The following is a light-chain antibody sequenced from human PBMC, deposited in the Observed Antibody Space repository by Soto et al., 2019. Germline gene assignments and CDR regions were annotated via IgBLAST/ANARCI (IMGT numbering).Light chain of an antibody. J-gene: IGKJ1*01. CDR2: AAS. CDR3: QQSYSTTWT. CDR1: QSISSY. Sequence: DIQMTQSPSSLSASVGDRVTITCRASQSISSYLNWYQQKPGKAPKLLIYAASSLQSGFPSRFSGSGSVTDFTLTISSLQPEDFATYYCQQSYSTTWTFGQGTKVEIK. V-gene: IGKV1-39*01.